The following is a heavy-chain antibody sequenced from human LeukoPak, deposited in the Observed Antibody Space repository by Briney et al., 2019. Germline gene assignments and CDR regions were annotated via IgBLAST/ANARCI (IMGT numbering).Heavy chain of an antibody. V-gene: IGHV3-30-3*01. CDR3: ARGDDSSGQVDY. Sequence: PGRSLRLSCGASGFTFSTYAMHWVRQAPGKGLEWVAIISYDGSSKYYANSVKGRFTISRDNSKSTLYLQMNSLRPEDTAVYYCARGDDSSGQVDYWGQGTLVTVSS. CDR1: GFTFSTYA. D-gene: IGHD3-22*01. J-gene: IGHJ4*02. CDR2: ISYDGSSK.